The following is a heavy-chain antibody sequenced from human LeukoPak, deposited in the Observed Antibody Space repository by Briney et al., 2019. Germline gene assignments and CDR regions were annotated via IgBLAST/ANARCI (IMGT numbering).Heavy chain of an antibody. CDR2: ISGSGGST. J-gene: IGHJ6*02. CDR1: GFPFSSYA. CDR3: AKGVEVPAATRPYYYYGMDV. D-gene: IGHD2-2*01. V-gene: IGHV3-23*01. Sequence: GGSLRLSCAASGFPFSSYAMSWVRQAPGKGLEWVSAISGSGGSTYYADSVKGRFTISRDNSKNTLYLQMNSLRAEDTAVYYCAKGVEVPAATRPYYYYGMDVWGQGTTVTVSS.